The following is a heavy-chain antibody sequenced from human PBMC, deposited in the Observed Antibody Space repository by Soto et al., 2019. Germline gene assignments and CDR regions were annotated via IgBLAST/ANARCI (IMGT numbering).Heavy chain of an antibody. Sequence: EVQLVESGGGLVQPGGSLRLSCADSGFTFSSYWMHWVRQVPGKGLVWVSRVRYDGGSTNYADSVKGRFTISRDNAKNTVYLQMNSLRAEDSAVFYWARGVSGHYGFDLWGPGTMVTVSS. V-gene: IGHV3-74*01. J-gene: IGHJ3*01. CDR3: ARGVSGHYGFDL. D-gene: IGHD1-1*01. CDR1: GFTFSSYW. CDR2: VRYDGGST.